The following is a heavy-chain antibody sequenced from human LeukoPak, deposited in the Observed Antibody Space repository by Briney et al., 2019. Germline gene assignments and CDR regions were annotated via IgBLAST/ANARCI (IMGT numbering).Heavy chain of an antibody. Sequence: GGSLRLSCAASGFTFSSYGMHWVRQAPGKGLEWVAVIWYDGSNKYYADSVKGRFTISRDNSKNTLYLQMNSLRAEDTAVYYCARDRGQLEEVDAFDIWGQGTMVTVSS. D-gene: IGHD1-1*01. V-gene: IGHV3-33*01. J-gene: IGHJ3*02. CDR3: ARDRGQLEEVDAFDI. CDR2: IWYDGSNK. CDR1: GFTFSSYG.